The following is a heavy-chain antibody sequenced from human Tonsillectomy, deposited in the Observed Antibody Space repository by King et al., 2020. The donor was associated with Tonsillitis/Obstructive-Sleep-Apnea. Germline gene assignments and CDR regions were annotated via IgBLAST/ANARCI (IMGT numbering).Heavy chain of an antibody. J-gene: IGHJ5*02. CDR2: ISWDDDK. Sequence: TLKESGPTLVKPTQTLTLTCTFSGFSLSSTGVGVGWIRQPPGTALEWLALISWDDDKRYSPSLKNRLTITKDTSKNQVVLTMTNMDPVDTATYYCAHTSRNSWYMFFFVSFDPWGQGTLVTVSS. CDR3: AHTSRNSWYMFFFVSFDP. D-gene: IGHD6-13*01. V-gene: IGHV2-5*02. CDR1: GFSLSSTGVG.